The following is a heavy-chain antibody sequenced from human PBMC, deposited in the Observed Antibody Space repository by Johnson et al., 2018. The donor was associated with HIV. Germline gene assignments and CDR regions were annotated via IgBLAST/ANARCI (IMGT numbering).Heavy chain of an antibody. J-gene: IGHJ3*02. CDR3: ARDARYSRSWPDAFDI. V-gene: IGHV3-30*03. D-gene: IGHD6-13*01. CDR1: GFTFNTYT. CDR2: ISYDGGNK. Sequence: QVQLVESGGGVVQPGGSLRLSCAASGFTFNTYTMHWVRQAPGKGLEWVAVISYDGGNKYYADSVKGRFTISRDTSKNTLYLQMNSLGTEDTAIYYCARDARYSRSWPDAFDIWGQGTMVTVSP.